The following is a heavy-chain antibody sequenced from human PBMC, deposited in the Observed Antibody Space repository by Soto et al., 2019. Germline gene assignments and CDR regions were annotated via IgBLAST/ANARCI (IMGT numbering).Heavy chain of an antibody. V-gene: IGHV3-74*01. CDR2: IDSRGSST. Sequence: GGSLRLSCVASGFTFSSYGMNWVRQTPGKGLVWLSCIDSRGSSTNYADSVKGRFTISRDNAKNTLFLQMNSLRVEDTAVYYCARAGGYGVNYWGQGTLVTV. D-gene: IGHD4-17*01. CDR1: GFTFSSYG. CDR3: ARAGGYGVNY. J-gene: IGHJ4*02.